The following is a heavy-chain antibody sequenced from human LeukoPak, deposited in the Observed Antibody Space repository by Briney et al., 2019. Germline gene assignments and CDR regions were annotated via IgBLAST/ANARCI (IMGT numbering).Heavy chain of an antibody. J-gene: IGHJ3*02. CDR2: IYYSGST. CDR1: GGSISSYY. CDR3: ARAKIVVVPAAHESDAFDI. V-gene: IGHV4-59*08. Sequence: SETLSLTCTVSGGSISSYYWSWIRQPPGKGLEWIGYIYYSGSTDYNPSLKSRVTISVDTSKNQFSLKLSSVTAADTAVYYCARAKIVVVPAAHESDAFDIWGQGTMVTVSS. D-gene: IGHD2-2*01.